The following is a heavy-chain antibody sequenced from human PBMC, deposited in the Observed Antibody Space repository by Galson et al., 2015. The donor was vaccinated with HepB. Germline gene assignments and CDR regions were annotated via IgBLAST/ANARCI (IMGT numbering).Heavy chain of an antibody. CDR2: IYYSGST. V-gene: IGHV4-34*01. Sequence: TLSLTCAVYGGSFSGYYWGWIRQPPGKGLEWIGSIYYSGSTYYNPSLKSRVTISVDTSKNQFSLKLSSVTAADTAVYYCARDADLYDSSGYIKTFDYWGQGTLVTVSS. CDR3: ARDADLYDSSGYIKTFDY. J-gene: IGHJ4*02. CDR1: GGSFSGYY. D-gene: IGHD3-22*01.